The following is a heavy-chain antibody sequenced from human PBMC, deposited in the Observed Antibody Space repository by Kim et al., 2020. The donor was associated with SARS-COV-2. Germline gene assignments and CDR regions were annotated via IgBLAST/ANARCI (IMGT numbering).Heavy chain of an antibody. CDR1: GGSISSYY. V-gene: IGHV4-59*08. J-gene: IGHJ3*02. D-gene: IGHD1-20*01. CDR2: IYYSGST. Sequence: SETLSLTCTVSGGSISSYYWSWIRQPPGKGLEWIGYIYYSGSTNYNPSLKSRVTISVDTSKNQFSLKLSSVTAADTAVYYCASGITGTREAFDIWGQGTMVTVSS. CDR3: ASGITGTREAFDI.